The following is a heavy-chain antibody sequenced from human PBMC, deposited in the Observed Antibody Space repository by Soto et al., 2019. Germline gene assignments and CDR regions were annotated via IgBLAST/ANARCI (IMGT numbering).Heavy chain of an antibody. Sequence: EVQLVESGGGLVQPGRSLRLSCAASGFTFDDYAMHWVRQAPGKGLEWVSGISWNSGSIGYADSVKGRFTISRDNAKNSLYLPMNSLRAEDTALYYCAKAYYYDSSGGAFDIWGQGTMVTVSS. J-gene: IGHJ3*02. V-gene: IGHV3-9*01. CDR3: AKAYYYDSSGGAFDI. CDR2: ISWNSGSI. CDR1: GFTFDDYA. D-gene: IGHD3-22*01.